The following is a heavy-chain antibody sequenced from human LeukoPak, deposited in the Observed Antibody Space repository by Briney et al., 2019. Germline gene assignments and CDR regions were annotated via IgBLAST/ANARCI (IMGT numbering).Heavy chain of an antibody. CDR2: INHSGST. V-gene: IGHV4-34*01. CDR1: GGSFSSSAYY. CDR3: ARGVLYYDSSGYYGHYYYYYGMDV. Sequence: PSETLSLTCIVSGGSFSSSAYYWSWIRQPPGKGLEWIGEINHSGSTNYNPSLKSRVTISVDTSKNQFSLKLSSVTAADTAVYYCARGVLYYDSSGYYGHYYYYYGMDVWGQGTTVTVSS. D-gene: IGHD3-22*01. J-gene: IGHJ6*02.